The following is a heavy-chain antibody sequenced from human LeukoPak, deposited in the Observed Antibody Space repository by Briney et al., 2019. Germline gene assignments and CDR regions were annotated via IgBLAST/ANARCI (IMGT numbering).Heavy chain of an antibody. CDR2: IKQDGSEK. V-gene: IGHV3-7*01. CDR1: GFTFSSYW. J-gene: IGHJ4*02. CDR3: ARGYCTSTSCYFDY. Sequence: PGGPLRLSCAASGFTFSSYWMSWVRQAPGKGLDWVANIKQDGSEKYYVDSVKGRFTISRDNAKNSLYLQMNSLRAEDTAVYYCARGYCTSTSCYFDYWGQGTLVTVSS. D-gene: IGHD2-2*01.